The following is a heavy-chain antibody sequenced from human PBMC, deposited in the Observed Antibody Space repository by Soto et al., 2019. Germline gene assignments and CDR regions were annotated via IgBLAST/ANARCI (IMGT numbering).Heavy chain of an antibody. CDR2: IYQSGST. J-gene: IGHJ5*02. Sequence: SETLSLTCAVSGGSISSGGYSWNWIRQPPGKGLEWIGYIYQSGSTHYNPSLKSRVTISVDRSKNQFSLKLSSVTAADTAVYYCARDQREGNWFDPWGHGTLVTVSS. V-gene: IGHV4-30-2*01. CDR1: GGSISSGGYS. CDR3: ARDQREGNWFDP.